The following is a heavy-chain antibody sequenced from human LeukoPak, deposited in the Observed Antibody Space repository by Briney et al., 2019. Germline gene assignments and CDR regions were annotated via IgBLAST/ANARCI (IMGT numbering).Heavy chain of an antibody. D-gene: IGHD6-13*01. CDR1: GGSISSYY. V-gene: IGHV4-59*01. Sequence: SETLSLTCTASGGSISSYYWSWIRQPPGKGLEWIGYIYYSGSTNYNPSLKSRVTISVDTSKNQFSLKLSSVTAADTAVYYCARVGYIREYYYYYYMDVWGKGTTVTISS. CDR3: ARVGYIREYYYYYYMDV. CDR2: IYYSGST. J-gene: IGHJ6*03.